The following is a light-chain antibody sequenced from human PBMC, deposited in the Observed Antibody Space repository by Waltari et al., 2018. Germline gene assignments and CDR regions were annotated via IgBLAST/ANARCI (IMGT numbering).Light chain of an antibody. J-gene: IGKJ1*01. CDR3: QQYNNWPPWT. V-gene: IGKV3-15*01. Sequence: EIVMTQSPAPLSVSPGERAPLSCRASQSVSSNVAWYQQKPGQAPRLLIYGASTRATGIPARFSGSGSGTEFTLTISSLQSEDFAVYYCQQYNNWPPWTFGQGTKVEIK. CDR2: GAS. CDR1: QSVSSN.